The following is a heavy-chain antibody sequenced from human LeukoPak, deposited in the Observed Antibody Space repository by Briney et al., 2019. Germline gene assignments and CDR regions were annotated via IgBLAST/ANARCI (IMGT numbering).Heavy chain of an antibody. CDR3: ASIPGIAVAGPRAGAFDI. J-gene: IGHJ3*02. V-gene: IGHV4-59*12. Sequence: SETLSLTCPVSGGSISSYYWSWIRQPPGKGLEWIGYIYYSGSTNYNPSLKSRVTISVDTSKNQFSLKLSSVTAADTAVYYCASIPGIAVAGPRAGAFDIWGQGTMVTVSS. CDR1: GGSISSYY. D-gene: IGHD6-19*01. CDR2: IYYSGST.